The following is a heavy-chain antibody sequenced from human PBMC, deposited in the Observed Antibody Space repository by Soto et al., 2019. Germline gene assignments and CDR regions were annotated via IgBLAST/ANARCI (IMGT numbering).Heavy chain of an antibody. Sequence: SETLSLTCTVSGGSVSSGSYYWSWIRQPPGKGLEWIGYIYYSGSTNYNPSLKSRVTISVDTSKNQFSLKLSSVTAADTAVYYCAREQALYYYDSSGYSLYYYYYGMDVWGQGTTVTVS. D-gene: IGHD3-22*01. CDR2: IYYSGST. J-gene: IGHJ6*02. V-gene: IGHV4-61*01. CDR1: GGSVSSGSYY. CDR3: AREQALYYYDSSGYSLYYYYYGMDV.